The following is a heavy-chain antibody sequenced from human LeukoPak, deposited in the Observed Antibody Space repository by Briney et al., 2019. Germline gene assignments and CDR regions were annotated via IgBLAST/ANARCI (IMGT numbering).Heavy chain of an antibody. CDR2: ISGSGGST. Sequence: GGSLRLSCAASGFTFSSYAMSWVRQAPGKGLEWVSAISGSGGSTYYADSVKDRFTISRDNSKNTLYLQMNSLRAEDTAIYYCAKGQRAVAGTFDYWGQGTLVTVSS. V-gene: IGHV3-23*01. CDR1: GFTFSSYA. CDR3: AKGQRAVAGTFDY. D-gene: IGHD6-19*01. J-gene: IGHJ4*02.